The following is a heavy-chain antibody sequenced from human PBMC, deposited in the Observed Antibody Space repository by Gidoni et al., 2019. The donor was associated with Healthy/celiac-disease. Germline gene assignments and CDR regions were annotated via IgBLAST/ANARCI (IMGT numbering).Heavy chain of an antibody. V-gene: IGHV3-13*01. D-gene: IGHD5-18*01. CDR2: IGTAGDT. Sequence: EVQLVESGGGLVQPGGSLRLSCAASGFTLSSYDMHWVRQATGKGLEWVSAIGTAGDTYYPGSVKGRFTISRENAKNSLYLQMNSLRAGDTAVYYCARAPDTAMGIYYFDYWGQGTLVTVSS. J-gene: IGHJ4*02. CDR3: ARAPDTAMGIYYFDY. CDR1: GFTLSSYD.